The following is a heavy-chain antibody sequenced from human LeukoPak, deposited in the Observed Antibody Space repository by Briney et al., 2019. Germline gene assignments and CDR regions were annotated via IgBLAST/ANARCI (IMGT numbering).Heavy chain of an antibody. CDR1: GFTVSSNY. Sequence: PGGSLRLSCAASGFTVSSNYMSWVRQAPGKGLEWVSVIYSGGSTYYADSVKGRFTISRDNSKNTLYLQMNSLKAEDTAVYYCARDRLGLRSRSYPRSGYYYYYYMDVWGKGTTVTVSS. V-gene: IGHV3-53*01. CDR3: ARDRLGLRSRSYPRSGYYYYYYMDV. CDR2: IYSGGST. J-gene: IGHJ6*03. D-gene: IGHD3-10*01.